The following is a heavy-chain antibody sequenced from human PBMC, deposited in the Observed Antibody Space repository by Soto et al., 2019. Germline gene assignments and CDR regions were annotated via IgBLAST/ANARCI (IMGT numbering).Heavy chain of an antibody. V-gene: IGHV5-51*01. D-gene: IGHD6-19*01. CDR1: GYSFTSYW. CDR2: IYPGDSDT. CDR3: AIQHPLDSSAWYN. Sequence: PGESLKISCKGSGYSFTSYWIGWVRQMPGKGLEWMGIIYPGDSDTRYSPSFQGQVTISADKSISTAYLQWSSLKASDTAIYYCAIQHPLDSSAWYNWGQGTLVTVPQ. J-gene: IGHJ4*02.